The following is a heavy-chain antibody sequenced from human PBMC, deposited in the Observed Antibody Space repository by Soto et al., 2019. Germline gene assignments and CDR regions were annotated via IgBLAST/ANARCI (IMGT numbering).Heavy chain of an antibody. D-gene: IGHD3-16*02. CDR3: ARVAYDYIWGSYRYYFDY. CDR2: IYYSGST. CDR1: GGSISSGGYY. V-gene: IGHV4-31*03. J-gene: IGHJ4*02. Sequence: QVQLQESGPGLVKPSQTLSLTCTVSGGSISSGGYYWSWIRQHPGKGLEWIGYIYYSGSTYYNPSLKSRVTISVDTSKNQFSLKLSSGTAADTAVYYCARVAYDYIWGSYRYYFDYWGQGTLVTVSS.